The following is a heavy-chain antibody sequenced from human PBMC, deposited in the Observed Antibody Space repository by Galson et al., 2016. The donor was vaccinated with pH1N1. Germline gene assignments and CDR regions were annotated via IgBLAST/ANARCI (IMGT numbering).Heavy chain of an antibody. J-gene: IGHJ4*02. CDR1: GFTLSNYA. V-gene: IGHV3-23*01. CDR3: AKDKVGTTTLLAFFDY. D-gene: IGHD1-26*01. Sequence: SLRLSCAAPGFTLSNYAMSWVRQAPGKGLEWVSGISGSGSRTYLADSVKGRFTISRDNSKNTLYLQMNSLTAEDTAIYYCAKDKVGTTTLLAFFDYWGQGSLVTVSS. CDR2: ISGSGSRT.